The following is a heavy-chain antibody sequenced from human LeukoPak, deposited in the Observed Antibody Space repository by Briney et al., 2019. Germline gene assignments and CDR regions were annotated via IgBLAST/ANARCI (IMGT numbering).Heavy chain of an antibody. D-gene: IGHD3-22*01. CDR3: ARGGGSSGYYTDY. CDR1: GGSFSGYY. CDR2: INHSGST. J-gene: IGHJ4*02. Sequence: SETLSLTCAVYGGSFSGYYWSWIRQPPGKGLEWIREINHSGSTNYNPSLKSRVTISVGTSKNHFSLKLSSVTAADAAVYYCARGGGSSGYYTDYWGQGTLVTVSS. V-gene: IGHV4-34*01.